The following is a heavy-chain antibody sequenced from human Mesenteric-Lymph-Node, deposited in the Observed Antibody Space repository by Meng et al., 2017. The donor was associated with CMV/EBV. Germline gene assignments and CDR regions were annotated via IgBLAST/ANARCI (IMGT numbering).Heavy chain of an antibody. J-gene: IGHJ4*02. CDR1: GGSTSRYY. V-gene: IGHV4-59*01. CDR3: ARDGGYSSSGTYFDS. D-gene: IGHD6-6*01. CDR2: IYYIGST. Sequence: SETLSLTCTVSGGSTSRYYWSWIRQPPGKGLEWIGYIYYIGSTNYNPSLKSRVTISVDTSKNQFSLKLSSMTAADTAVYYCARDGGYSSSGTYFDSWGQGTLVTVSS.